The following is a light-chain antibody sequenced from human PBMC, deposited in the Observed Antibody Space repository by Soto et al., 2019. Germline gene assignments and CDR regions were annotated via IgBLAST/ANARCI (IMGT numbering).Light chain of an antibody. CDR3: QQYYSTPPT. J-gene: IGKJ4*01. CDR2: LAS. V-gene: IGKV4-1*01. Sequence: DIVMTQSPDSLAVSLGERATINCKSGQSVLYSSNNKNYLAWYQQKPGQPPKMLIYLASTRESGVPDRFSGSGSGTDFTLTISSLQAEDVAVYYCQQYYSTPPTFGGGTKVEIK. CDR1: QSVLYSSNNKNY.